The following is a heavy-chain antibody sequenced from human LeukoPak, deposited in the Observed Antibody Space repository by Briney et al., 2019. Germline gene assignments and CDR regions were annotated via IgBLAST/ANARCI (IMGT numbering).Heavy chain of an antibody. Sequence: SGPTLVKPTQTLTLTCTFSGFSLSTSGVGVGWIRQPPGKALEWLAVIYWDDDKRYSPSLKSRLTITKDPSKDQVVLTTTNMDPVDTATYFCAHRQYSSTYDYWGQGSLVTVSS. CDR2: IYWDDDK. J-gene: IGHJ4*02. CDR1: GFSLSTSGVG. D-gene: IGHD6-13*01. V-gene: IGHV2-5*02. CDR3: AHRQYSSTYDY.